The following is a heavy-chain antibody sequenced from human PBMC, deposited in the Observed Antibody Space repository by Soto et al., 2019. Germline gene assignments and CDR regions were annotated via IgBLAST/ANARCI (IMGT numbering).Heavy chain of an antibody. J-gene: IGHJ3*02. CDR1: GYTFTGYY. V-gene: IGHV1-2*04. D-gene: IGHD3-3*01. Sequence: ASVKVSCKASGYTFTGYYMHWVRQAPGQGLEWMGWINPNSGGTNYAQKFQGWVTMIRDTSISTAYMELSRLRSDDTAVYYCARRIPALLEDDAFDIWGQGTMVTVSS. CDR3: ARRIPALLEDDAFDI. CDR2: INPNSGGT.